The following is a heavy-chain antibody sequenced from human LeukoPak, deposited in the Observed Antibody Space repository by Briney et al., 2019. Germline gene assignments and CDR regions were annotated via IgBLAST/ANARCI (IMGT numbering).Heavy chain of an antibody. Sequence: SDTLSLPCSVSGGPITVYHWIWFRQPPGKGLEFIGYIHYTGSTNYNSSLTSRISISTDTSKNQFSLKMTSVTAADTAVYYCARFHPNWGLDYWGQGILVTVSS. V-gene: IGHV4-59*07. CDR3: ARFHPNWGLDY. CDR1: GGPITVYH. D-gene: IGHD7-27*01. J-gene: IGHJ4*02. CDR2: IHYTGST.